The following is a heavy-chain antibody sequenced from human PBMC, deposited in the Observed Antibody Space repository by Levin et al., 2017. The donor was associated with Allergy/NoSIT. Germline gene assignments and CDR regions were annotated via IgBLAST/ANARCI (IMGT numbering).Heavy chain of an antibody. V-gene: IGHV2-70*11. CDR3: TRIPNIGNAYGYYYGMDV. D-gene: IGHD3-10*01. CDR1: GFSLSTSGMC. CDR2: IDWDDDK. J-gene: IGHJ6*02. Sequence: SGPTLVKPTQTLTLTCTFSGFSLSTSGMCVSWIRQPPGKALEWLARIDWDDDKYYSTSLKTRLTISKDTSKNQVLLTMPNMAPVDTATYYCTRIPNIGNAYGYYYGMDVWGQGTTVTVSS.